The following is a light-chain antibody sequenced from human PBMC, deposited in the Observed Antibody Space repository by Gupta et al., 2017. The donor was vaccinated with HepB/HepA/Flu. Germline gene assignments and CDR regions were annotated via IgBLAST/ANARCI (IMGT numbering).Light chain of an antibody. Sequence: EIVMTQSPATLSVSPGERATLSCRASQSVSSNLAWYQQKPGQAPRLLIYGASTRATGIPARFSGSGSGTEFTLTISSLQSEDFAVYYCLRYNNWRLTF. J-gene: IGKJ4*01. CDR2: GAS. CDR3: LRYNNWRLT. V-gene: IGKV3-15*01. CDR1: QSVSSN.